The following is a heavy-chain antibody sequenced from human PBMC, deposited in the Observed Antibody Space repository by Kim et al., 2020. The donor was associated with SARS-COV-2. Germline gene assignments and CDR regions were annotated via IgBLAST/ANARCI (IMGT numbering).Heavy chain of an antibody. CDR1: GYTFTSYG. D-gene: IGHD6-13*01. J-gene: IGHJ6*02. CDR2: ISAYNGNT. CDR3: ARAGIAAAGISIPDYYYYGMDV. Sequence: ASVKVSCKASGYTFTSYGISWVRQAPGQGLEWMGWISAYNGNTNYAQKLQGRVTMTTDTSTSTAYMELRSLRSDDTAVYYCARAGIAAAGISIPDYYYYGMDVWGQGTTVTVSS. V-gene: IGHV1-18*04.